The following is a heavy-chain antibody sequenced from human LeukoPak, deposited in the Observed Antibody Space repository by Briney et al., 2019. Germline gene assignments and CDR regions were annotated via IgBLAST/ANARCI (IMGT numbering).Heavy chain of an antibody. J-gene: IGHJ6*02. D-gene: IGHD3-10*01. CDR2: FDPAVGET. CDR1: GYTLTELS. V-gene: IGHV1-24*01. CDR3: ATEFGVGGVIIHYYYYGMDV. Sequence: ASLKVSCKLSGYTLTELSMHSVPQTPGKRLERMGGFDPAVGETIYAEESQGRVTMTGDASTDTAYLELSSLRSEDTAVYYCATEFGVGGVIIHYYYYGMDVWGQGTTVTVSS.